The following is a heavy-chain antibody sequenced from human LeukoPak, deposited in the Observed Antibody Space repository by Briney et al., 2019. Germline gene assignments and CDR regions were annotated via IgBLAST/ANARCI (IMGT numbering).Heavy chain of an antibody. CDR2: IYYSGST. CDR3: ASFRDGYNHYFDY. Sequence: SGPALVKPTQTLTLTCTFSGFSLSTSGMRVSWIRQPPGKGLEWIGYIYYSGSTNYNPSLKSRVTISVDTSKNQFSLKLSSVTAADTAVYYCASFRDGYNHYFDYWGQGTLVTVSS. D-gene: IGHD5-24*01. J-gene: IGHJ4*02. CDR1: GFSLSTSGMR. V-gene: IGHV4-61*08.